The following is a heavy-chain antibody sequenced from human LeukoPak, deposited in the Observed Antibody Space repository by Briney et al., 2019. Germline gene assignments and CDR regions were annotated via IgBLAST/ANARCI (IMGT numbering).Heavy chain of an antibody. CDR3: ARGQSWSFDY. V-gene: IGHV4-30-4*01. D-gene: IGHD2-8*02. CDR1: GGSISSGDYY. J-gene: IGHJ4*02. CDR2: IYYSGST. Sequence: TSETLSLTCTVSGGSISSGDYYWSWIRQPPGKGLEWIGYIYYSGSTYYNPSLKSRITISVDTSKNQFSLRVSSVTAADTAVYYCARGQSWSFDYWGQGTLVTVST.